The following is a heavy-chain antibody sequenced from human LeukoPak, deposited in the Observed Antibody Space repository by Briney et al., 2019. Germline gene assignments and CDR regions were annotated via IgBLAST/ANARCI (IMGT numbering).Heavy chain of an antibody. J-gene: IGHJ6*03. V-gene: IGHV4-59*01. CDR2: IYYSGST. CDR1: GGSISSYY. Sequence: SETLSLTCTVSGGSISSYYWSWIWQPPGKGLEWIGYIYYSGSTNYNPSLKSRVTISVDTSKNQFSLKLSSVTAADTAVYYCARVSWYYYGSGSYAYYMDVWGKGTTVTISS. D-gene: IGHD3-10*01. CDR3: ARVSWYYYGSGSYAYYMDV.